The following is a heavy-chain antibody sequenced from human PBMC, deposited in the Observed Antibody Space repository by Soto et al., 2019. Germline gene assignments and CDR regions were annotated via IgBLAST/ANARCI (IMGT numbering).Heavy chain of an antibody. CDR2: IRASGEST. J-gene: IGHJ4*02. Sequence: EVQLLESGGGLVQPGGSLRLSCAASGFTFGSYVMSWVRQASGKGLEWVSAIRASGESTYYADSVKGRFTISRDNSKNTVYLQMNSLTAEDTAVFYCARGPDPPFDYWGQGIPVTVSS. CDR1: GFTFGSYV. V-gene: IGHV3-23*01. CDR3: ARGPDPPFDY.